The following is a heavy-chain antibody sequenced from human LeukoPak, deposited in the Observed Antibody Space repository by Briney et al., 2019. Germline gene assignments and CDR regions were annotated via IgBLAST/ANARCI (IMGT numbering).Heavy chain of an antibody. Sequence: SETLSLTCAVSGGSISSSNWWSWVRQPPGKGLEWIGEIYHSGSTNYNPSLKSRVTISVDKSKNQFSLKLSSVTAADTAVYHCATTNCSGGSCYLNYYYGMDVWGQGTTVTVSS. CDR1: GGSISSSNW. J-gene: IGHJ6*02. CDR2: IYHSGST. D-gene: IGHD2-15*01. V-gene: IGHV4-4*02. CDR3: ATTNCSGGSCYLNYYYGMDV.